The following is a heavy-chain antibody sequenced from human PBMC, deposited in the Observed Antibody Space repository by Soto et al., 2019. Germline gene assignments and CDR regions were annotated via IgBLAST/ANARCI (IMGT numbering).Heavy chain of an antibody. Sequence: QVQLVQSGAEVKKPGSSVRVSCKASGGSFSYYAISWVRQAPGQGLEWMGGIIPFSAAANYAQKFQGRVTITADESTRMVYMELSSLRPEDTAVYYWSRSVEAYYDVLTGSYKGSWFDPWGQGTLVTVSS. CDR1: GGSFSYYA. CDR3: SRSVEAYYDVLTGSYKGSWFDP. J-gene: IGHJ5*02. D-gene: IGHD3-9*01. V-gene: IGHV1-69*01. CDR2: IIPFSAAA.